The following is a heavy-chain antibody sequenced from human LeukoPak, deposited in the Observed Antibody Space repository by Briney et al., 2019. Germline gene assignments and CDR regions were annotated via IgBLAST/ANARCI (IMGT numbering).Heavy chain of an antibody. CDR3: ARGHHFSDLYYYGSGNYYTRFDY. Sequence: ASVKVSCKASGYTFNSYGISWVRQAPGQGLEWMGWISAYNGNTNYAQKVQGRVTMTTDTSTSTAYMELRSLRSDDTAVYYCARGHHFSDLYYYGSGNYYTRFDYWGQGTLVTVSS. CDR2: ISAYNGNT. V-gene: IGHV1-18*01. D-gene: IGHD3-10*01. J-gene: IGHJ4*02. CDR1: GYTFNSYG.